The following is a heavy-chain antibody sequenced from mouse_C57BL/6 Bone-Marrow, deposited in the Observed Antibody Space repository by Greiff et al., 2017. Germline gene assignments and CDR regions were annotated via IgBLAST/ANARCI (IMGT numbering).Heavy chain of an antibody. J-gene: IGHJ4*01. CDR1: GFTFSNYW. V-gene: IGHV6-3*01. CDR3: TGDGYYHYAMDY. D-gene: IGHD2-3*01. CDR2: IRLKSDNYAT. Sequence: EVKLQESGGGLVQPGGSMKLSCVASGFTFSNYWMNWVRQSPEKGLEWVAQIRLKSDNYATHYAESVKGRFTISSDDSKNSVNLQMNKLRAEEPGIYYCTGDGYYHYAMDYWGQGTSVTVSS.